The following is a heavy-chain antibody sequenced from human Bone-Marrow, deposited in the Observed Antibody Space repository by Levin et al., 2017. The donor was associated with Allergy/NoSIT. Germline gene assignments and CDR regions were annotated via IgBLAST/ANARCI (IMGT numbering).Heavy chain of an antibody. V-gene: IGHV3-21*06. J-gene: IGHJ4*02. CDR2: INGRSNYI. CDR1: GFVFNSYS. CDR3: TRGRDYYGSGSYVGTYYFDY. Sequence: LSLTCAASGFVFNSYSMSWVRQAPGKGLEWVSSINGRSNYIYYADSVKGRFTSSRDNAKNSLFLQMDSLRAEDTAVYYCTRGRDYYGSGSYVGTYYFDYWGQGSLVSVSS. D-gene: IGHD3-10*01.